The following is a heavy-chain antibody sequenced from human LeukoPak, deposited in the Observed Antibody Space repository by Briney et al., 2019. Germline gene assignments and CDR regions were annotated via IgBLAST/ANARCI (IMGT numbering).Heavy chain of an antibody. CDR1: GYSFTNFW. V-gene: IGHV5-51*01. Sequence: GESLKISCQGSGYSFTNFWIAWVRQMPGKGLEWMGIIYPGDSDTRYSPSFQGQVTISADKSINNAYLQWSSLKASDTAMYYCATCGDGYTGCDYWGQGTLVTVSS. CDR2: IYPGDSDT. D-gene: IGHD5-24*01. CDR3: ATCGDGYTGCDY. J-gene: IGHJ4*02.